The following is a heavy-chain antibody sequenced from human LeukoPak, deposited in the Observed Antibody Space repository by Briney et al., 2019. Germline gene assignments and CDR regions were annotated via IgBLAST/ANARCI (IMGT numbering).Heavy chain of an antibody. CDR3: AREYSTGWYTPGY. J-gene: IGHJ4*02. Sequence: SETLSLTCTVSGGSISSYYWSWIRQPAGKGLEWIGRIYSSGSTNYSPSLKSRVTMSLDTSKNQFSLKLTSVTAADTAVYYCAREYSTGWYTPGYWGQGTLVTVSS. CDR1: GGSISSYY. V-gene: IGHV4-4*07. CDR2: IYSSGST. D-gene: IGHD6-19*01.